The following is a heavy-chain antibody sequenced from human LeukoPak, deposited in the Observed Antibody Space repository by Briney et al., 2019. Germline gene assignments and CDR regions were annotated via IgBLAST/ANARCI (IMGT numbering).Heavy chain of an antibody. CDR2: INPNSGDT. J-gene: IGHJ5*02. CDR1: GYTLTAHY. Sequence: GASVKVSCKASGYTLTAHYMHWVRQAPGQGLEWMGRINPNSGDTNYAQKFQGRVTMTRDTSISTAYMDLSRLTSDDTAVYYCARPYGSGNFDNWFDPWGQGTLVIVSS. CDR3: ARPYGSGNFDNWFDP. D-gene: IGHD3-10*01. V-gene: IGHV1-2*06.